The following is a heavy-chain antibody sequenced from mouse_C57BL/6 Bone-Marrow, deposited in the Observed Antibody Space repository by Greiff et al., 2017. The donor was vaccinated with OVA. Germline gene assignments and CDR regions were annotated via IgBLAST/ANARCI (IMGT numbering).Heavy chain of an antibody. V-gene: IGHV1-19*01. CDR3: ARRDTTVVGDY. D-gene: IGHD1-1*01. CDR1: GYTFTDYY. Sequence: VQLQQSGPVLVKPGASVKMSCKASGYTFTDYYMNWVKQSHGKSLEWIGVINPYNGGTSYNQKFKGKATLTVDKSSSTAYMELHSLTSEDSAVYYCARRDTTVVGDYWGQGTTLTVSS. J-gene: IGHJ2*01. CDR2: INPYNGGT.